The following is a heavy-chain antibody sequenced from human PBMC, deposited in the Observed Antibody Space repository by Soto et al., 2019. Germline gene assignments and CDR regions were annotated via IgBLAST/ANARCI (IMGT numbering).Heavy chain of an antibody. J-gene: IGHJ4*02. CDR1: GGSISSSSYY. CDR3: ARHLSEGRDGYNSLGY. CDR2: IYYSGST. D-gene: IGHD5-12*01. V-gene: IGHV4-39*01. Sequence: TLSLTCTVSGGSISSSSYYWGWIRQPPGKGLEWIGSIYYSGSTYYNPSLKSRVTISVDTSKNQFSLKLSSVTAADTAVYYCARHLSEGRDGYNSLGYWGQGTLVTVSS.